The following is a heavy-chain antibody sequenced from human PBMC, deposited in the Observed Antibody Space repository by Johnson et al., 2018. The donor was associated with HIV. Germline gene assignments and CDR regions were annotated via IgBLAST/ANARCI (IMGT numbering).Heavy chain of an antibody. V-gene: IGHV3-30*04. D-gene: IGHD3-16*01. CDR2: ISYDGSNK. Sequence: VQLVESGGGVVQPGRSLRLSCAASGFTFSSYAMHLVRQAPGKGLEWVAVISYDGSNKNYADSVKGRFTISRDNPKNTLYLQMNSLRAEDTAVYYCARGGKDHAFDIWGQGTMVTVSS. CDR1: GFTFSSYA. J-gene: IGHJ3*02. CDR3: ARGGKDHAFDI.